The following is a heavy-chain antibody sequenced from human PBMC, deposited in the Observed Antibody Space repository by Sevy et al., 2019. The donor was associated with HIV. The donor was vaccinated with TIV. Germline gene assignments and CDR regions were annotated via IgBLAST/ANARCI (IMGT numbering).Heavy chain of an antibody. CDR2: ISSSGSSI. Sequence: GGSLRLSCTASGFTFSSYDMNWVRQAPGKGLEWVSKISSSGSSIYYADSVKGRFTISRDNAKNSLNLQMNSLRAEDTAVYYCARVKAYCSGGSCYSTMGADVWGQGTTVTVSS. D-gene: IGHD2-15*01. V-gene: IGHV3-48*03. CDR1: GFTFSSYD. J-gene: IGHJ6*02. CDR3: ARVKAYCSGGSCYSTMGADV.